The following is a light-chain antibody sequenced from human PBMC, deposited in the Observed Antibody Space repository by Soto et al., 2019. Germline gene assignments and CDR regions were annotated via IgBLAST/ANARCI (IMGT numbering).Light chain of an antibody. CDR3: QQYSNWPPTYT. J-gene: IGKJ2*01. CDR2: GAS. CDR1: QSVSRN. Sequence: EIVMTQSPATLSVSPGERATLSCRASQSVSRNLAWYQQKPGQAPRLLIHGASTRATGIPARFSGSGSGTEFTLTISSLQSEDFAVYYCQQYSNWPPTYTFGQGTKLEI. V-gene: IGKV3-15*01.